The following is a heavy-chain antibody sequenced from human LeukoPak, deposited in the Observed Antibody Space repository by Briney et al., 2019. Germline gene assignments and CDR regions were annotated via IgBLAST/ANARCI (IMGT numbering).Heavy chain of an antibody. CDR3: ARDNGGHYYGSGCDY. CDR1: GYTFTSYG. Sequence: ASVKVSCKASGYTFTSYGISWVRQAPGQGLEWMGWISAYNGNTNYAQKLQGRVTMTTDTSTSTAYMELTSLRSDDTAVYYCARDNGGHYYGSGCDYWGQGTLVTVSS. D-gene: IGHD3-10*01. CDR2: ISAYNGNT. J-gene: IGHJ4*02. V-gene: IGHV1-18*04.